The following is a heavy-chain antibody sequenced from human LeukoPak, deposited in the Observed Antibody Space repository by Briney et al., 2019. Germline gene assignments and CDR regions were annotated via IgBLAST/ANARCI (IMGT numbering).Heavy chain of an antibody. J-gene: IGHJ6*04. D-gene: IGHD3-10*02. CDR2: ISSSGSTI. CDR3: AELGITMIGGV. V-gene: IGHV3-48*03. Sequence: GGSLRLSYAASGFTFSSYEMNWVRQAPGKGLEWVSYISSSGSTIYYADSVKGRFTISRDNAKNSLYLQMNSLRAEDTAVYYCAELGITMIGGVWGKGTTVTISS. CDR1: GFTFSSYE.